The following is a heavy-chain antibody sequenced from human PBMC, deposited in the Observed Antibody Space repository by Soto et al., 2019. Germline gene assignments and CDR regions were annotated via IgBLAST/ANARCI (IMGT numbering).Heavy chain of an antibody. CDR2: IWYDGSNK. D-gene: IGHD4-17*01. V-gene: IGHV3-33*01. Sequence: GGSLRLSCAASVFPFSSYGMHWVRQAPGKGLEWVAVIWYDGSNKYYADSVKGRFTISRDNSKNTLYLQMNSLRAEDTAVYYCARDRTGYYFDYWGQGTLVTVSS. J-gene: IGHJ4*02. CDR3: ARDRTGYYFDY. CDR1: VFPFSSYG.